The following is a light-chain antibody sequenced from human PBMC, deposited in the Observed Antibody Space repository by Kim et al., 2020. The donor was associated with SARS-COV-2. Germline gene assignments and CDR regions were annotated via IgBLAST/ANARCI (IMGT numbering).Light chain of an antibody. V-gene: IGLV3-9*01. CDR2: RYS. CDR1: NIGSKN. Sequence: SVALGQTARITCGGNNIGSKNVHWYQQKPGQAPVLVIYRYSNRPSGIPERFSGSNSGNTATLTISRAQAGDEADYYCQVWDSSTYVFGTGTKVTVL. J-gene: IGLJ1*01. CDR3: QVWDSSTYV.